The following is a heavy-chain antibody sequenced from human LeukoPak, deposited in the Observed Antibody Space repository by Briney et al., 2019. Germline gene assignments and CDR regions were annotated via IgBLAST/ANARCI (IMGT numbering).Heavy chain of an antibody. CDR3: ASSSYDGSYFFDY. Sequence: PGGSLRLSCPATGFTLSSCYMNGVRQAPGKGLEWVSSISNTGNYLYYADSVQGRFTISRDNANNSVYLHMSSLRAEDTAVYYFASSSYDGSYFFDYGGQGTLVTVSS. D-gene: IGHD2-21*01. V-gene: IGHV3-21*01. CDR1: GFTLSSCY. J-gene: IGHJ4*02. CDR2: ISNTGNYL.